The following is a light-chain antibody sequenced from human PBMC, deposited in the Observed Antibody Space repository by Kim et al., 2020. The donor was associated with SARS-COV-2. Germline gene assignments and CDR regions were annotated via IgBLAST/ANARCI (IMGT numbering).Light chain of an antibody. CDR3: QVWDDYVV. J-gene: IGLJ2*01. CDR2: TDG. V-gene: IGLV3-21*04. CDR1: NIRSYA. Sequence: TVAAGETARFTCGGENIRSYAVNWYQRRPGQAPVLGIHTDGDRPSGIPERISGSNSGDAATLTITRVEVGDEADYYCQVWDDYVVFGGGTQLTVL.